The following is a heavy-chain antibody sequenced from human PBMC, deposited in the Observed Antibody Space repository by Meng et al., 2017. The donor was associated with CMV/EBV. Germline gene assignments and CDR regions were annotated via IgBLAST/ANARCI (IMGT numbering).Heavy chain of an antibody. D-gene: IGHD3-16*01. CDR3: ARELRPIDGAPYGMDV. V-gene: IGHV4-34*01. J-gene: IGHJ6*02. CDR2: INHSGST. CDR1: GGSFSGYY. Sequence: SETLSLTCAVYGGSFSGYYWSWIRQPPGKGLEWIGEINHSGSTNYNPSLKSRVTISVDTSKNQFSLKLSSVTAADTAVYYCARELRPIDGAPYGMDVWGQGTTVTVSS.